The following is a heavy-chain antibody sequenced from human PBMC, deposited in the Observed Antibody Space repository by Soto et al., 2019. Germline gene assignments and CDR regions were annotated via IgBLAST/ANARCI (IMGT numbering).Heavy chain of an antibody. Sequence: PGGSLRLSCAASGFSFSRYAMKWVRQAPGKGLEWVAVITSDGSIKYYADSVKGRFTISRDNSKNTLYLQMNSLRAEDTAVYYCARGVGGSYPNYYDSSGYYYADYFDYWGQGTLVTVSS. V-gene: IGHV3-30-3*01. CDR2: ITSDGSIK. J-gene: IGHJ4*02. CDR1: GFSFSRYA. CDR3: ARGVGGSYPNYYDSSGYYYADYFDY. D-gene: IGHD3-22*01.